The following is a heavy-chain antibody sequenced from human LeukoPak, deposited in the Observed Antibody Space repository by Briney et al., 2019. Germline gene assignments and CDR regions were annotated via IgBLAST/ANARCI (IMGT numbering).Heavy chain of an antibody. CDR3: ARHSSWWYYFEY. D-gene: IGHD6-19*01. Sequence: SETLSLTCTVSGGSISSYYWSWIRQPPGKGLEWIGYIYYSGSTNYNPSLKSRVTISVDTSKNQFSLKLSSVTAADTAVYYCARHSSWWYYFEYWGQGTLVTVSS. J-gene: IGHJ4*02. CDR2: IYYSGST. V-gene: IGHV4-59*01. CDR1: GGSISSYY.